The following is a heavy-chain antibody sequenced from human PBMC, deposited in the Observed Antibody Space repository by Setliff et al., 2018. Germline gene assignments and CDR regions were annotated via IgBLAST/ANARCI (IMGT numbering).Heavy chain of an antibody. Sequence: SETLSLTCAVYGGSFSGYYWSWIRQPPGKGLEWIGYIYYSGSTNYNPSLKSRVTISVDTSKNQFSLKLSSVTAADTAVYYCARGVYCSSTSCSPGLNWFDPWGQGTLVTVSS. CDR1: GGSFSGYY. CDR2: IYYSGST. J-gene: IGHJ5*02. CDR3: ARGVYCSSTSCSPGLNWFDP. V-gene: IGHV4-59*12. D-gene: IGHD2-2*01.